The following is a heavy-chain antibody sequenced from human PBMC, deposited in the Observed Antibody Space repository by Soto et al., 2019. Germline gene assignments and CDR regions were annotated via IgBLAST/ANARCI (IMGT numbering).Heavy chain of an antibody. V-gene: IGHV4-59*08. Sequence: PSETVSLACTVSGGSISSYHWRWIGQTPGKGLEWIGYGHYSWGSNYNPSLKSRVAISLDTSKSQFSLKLTSVTATDTAVYYCSLHGFGALHVLVDAWGHATTVTVSS. J-gene: IGHJ6*02. CDR2: GHYSWGS. CDR3: SLHGFGALHVLVDA. CDR1: GGSISSYH. D-gene: IGHD3-10*01.